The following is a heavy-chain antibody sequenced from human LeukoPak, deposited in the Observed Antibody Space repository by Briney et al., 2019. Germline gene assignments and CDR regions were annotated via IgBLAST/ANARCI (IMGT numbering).Heavy chain of an antibody. V-gene: IGHV3-11*05. CDR3: ARDMSPWETRNPDAFDI. CDR2: ISGNSGDI. Sequence: KPGGSLRLSCAASGFSFSDSYMTWVRQAPGKGLEWLSYISGNSGDINYADSVEGRFTISRDNSKNTLYLHMNSLRAEDTAVYYCARDMSPWETRNPDAFDIWGQGTMVTVSS. D-gene: IGHD1-14*01. J-gene: IGHJ3*02. CDR1: GFSFSDSY.